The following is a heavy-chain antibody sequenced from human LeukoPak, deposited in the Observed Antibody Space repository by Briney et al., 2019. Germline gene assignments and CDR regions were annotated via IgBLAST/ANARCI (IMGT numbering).Heavy chain of an antibody. Sequence: GGSLRFSCAPSGFTFISYSINWFRKPPGKGLNWFSSISSSSSYIYYTDSVKGRFTISRDNAKNSLYLQMNSLRAEDTAVYYCARGFVITFGGGDYWGQGTLVTVSS. CDR2: ISSSSSYI. CDR3: ARGFVITFGGGDY. CDR1: GFTFISYS. J-gene: IGHJ4*02. D-gene: IGHD3-16*01. V-gene: IGHV3-21*01.